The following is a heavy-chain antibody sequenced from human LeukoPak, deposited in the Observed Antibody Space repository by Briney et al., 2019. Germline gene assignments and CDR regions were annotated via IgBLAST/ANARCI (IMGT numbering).Heavy chain of an antibody. CDR3: ARYSSSPAN. CDR1: GFTFSDYY. D-gene: IGHD6-6*01. V-gene: IGHV3-23*01. Sequence: GGSLRLSCAASGFTFSDYYMSWIRQAPGKGLEWVSAISGSGGSTYYADSVKGRFTISRDNSKNTLYLQMNGLRGEDTAVYYCARYSSSPANWGQGTLVTVSS. J-gene: IGHJ4*02. CDR2: ISGSGGST.